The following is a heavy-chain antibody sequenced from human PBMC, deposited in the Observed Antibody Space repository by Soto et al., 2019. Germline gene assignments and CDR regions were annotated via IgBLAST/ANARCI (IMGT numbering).Heavy chain of an antibody. CDR1: GFTFSSYW. Sequence: PGGSLRLSCAASGFTFSSYWMSWVRQAPGKGLEWVANIKQDGSEKYYVDSVKGRFTISRDNAKNSLYLQMNSLRAEDTAVYYCARDAPPYNWNVENYFEYWGQGTLVTVSS. J-gene: IGHJ4*02. CDR3: ARDAPPYNWNVENYFEY. D-gene: IGHD1-20*01. V-gene: IGHV3-7*03. CDR2: IKQDGSEK.